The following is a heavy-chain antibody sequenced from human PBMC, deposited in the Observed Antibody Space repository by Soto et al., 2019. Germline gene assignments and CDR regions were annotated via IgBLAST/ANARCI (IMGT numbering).Heavy chain of an antibody. CDR3: ATYIDYFDY. V-gene: IGHV4-30-4*01. CDR1: GGSISGGDHY. Sequence: QVQLQESGPGLVKPSQTLSLTCTVSGGSISGGDHYWSWIRQSPGKGLEWIGYIYYRGDAYYNQALTSRTTISVDTSRNQFSLKMTSVTAADTAVYYCATYIDYFDYWGQGTLVTIAS. J-gene: IGHJ4*02. D-gene: IGHD4-4*01. CDR2: IYYRGDA.